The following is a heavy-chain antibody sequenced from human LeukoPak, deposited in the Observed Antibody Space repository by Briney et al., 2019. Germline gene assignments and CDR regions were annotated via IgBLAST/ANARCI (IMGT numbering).Heavy chain of an antibody. Sequence: SVRVSCKASGGTFSIYTISWVRHAPGQGLEWMGRIIPILGIANYSQKFQGRVTITAAKSTSTAYMQLSTLRSEETAVYYCPSDTRLGTAIGDAAHWGQGTLVPVSS. CDR2: IIPILGIA. J-gene: IGHJ4*02. CDR1: GGTFSIYT. D-gene: IGHD1-1*01. CDR3: PSDTRLGTAIGDAAH. V-gene: IGHV1-69*02.